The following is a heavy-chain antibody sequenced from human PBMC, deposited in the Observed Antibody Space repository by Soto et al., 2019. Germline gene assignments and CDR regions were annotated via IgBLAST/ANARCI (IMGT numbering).Heavy chain of an antibody. D-gene: IGHD4-17*01. V-gene: IGHV1-69*01. CDR3: SISNSYGRGDF. CDR1: GGTLNSYT. Sequence: QVQLVQSGAEVKKPGSSVRVSCKASGGTLNSYTISWVRQAPGQGLEWMGGIIPVFGTTDYAQKFQDRVTITADQSTGTAYLDLFSLRSDATAIYYCSISNSYGRGDFWGQGTLVTVSS. CDR2: IIPVFGTT. J-gene: IGHJ4*02.